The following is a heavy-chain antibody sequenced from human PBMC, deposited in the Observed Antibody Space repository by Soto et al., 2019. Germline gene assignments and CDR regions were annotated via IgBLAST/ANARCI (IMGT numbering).Heavy chain of an antibody. V-gene: IGHV4-4*02. D-gene: IGHD2-8*02. CDR2: IYHSGST. J-gene: IGHJ4*02. CDR1: GGSISGSNW. Sequence: PSETLSLTCVVSGGSISGSNWWSWVRQPAGKGLEWIGEIYHSGSTNYNPSLKSRVAISVDESKNQFSLKLTSVTAADTALYYCARGSTGLLDYWGQGMLVTVSS. CDR3: ARGSTGLLDY.